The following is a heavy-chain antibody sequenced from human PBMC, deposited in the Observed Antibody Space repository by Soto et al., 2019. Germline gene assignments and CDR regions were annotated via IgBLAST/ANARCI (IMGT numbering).Heavy chain of an antibody. CDR1: GYTFTGHY. D-gene: IGHD3-10*01. CDR2: VDPNSGGT. J-gene: IGHJ4*02. Sequence: ASVKVSCKASGYTFTGHYMHWVRQAPGQGLEWMGWVDPNSGGTRNAQNFQGRVTMTRDTSTSTVYMELNWLRSDDTALYYCARANYGPLYYWGQGSLVSVRS. CDR3: ARANYGPLYY. V-gene: IGHV1-2*02.